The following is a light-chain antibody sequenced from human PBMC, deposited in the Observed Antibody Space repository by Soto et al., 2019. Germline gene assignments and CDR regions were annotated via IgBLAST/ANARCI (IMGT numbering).Light chain of an antibody. CDR2: SAS. CDR1: QCISRW. Sequence: DIQLTQSPSTLSASVGDRVTITCRASQCISRWLTWYQQKPWEAPKLLIYSASSLQSGVPSRFSGSESGTDFTLTISSLQPEDFATYYCQQSYSTPITFGQGTRLEI. J-gene: IGKJ5*01. CDR3: QQSYSTPIT. V-gene: IGKV1-39*01.